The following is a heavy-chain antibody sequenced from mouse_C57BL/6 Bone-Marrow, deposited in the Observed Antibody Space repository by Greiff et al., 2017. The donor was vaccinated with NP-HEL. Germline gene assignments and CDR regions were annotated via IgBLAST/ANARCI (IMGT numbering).Heavy chain of an antibody. D-gene: IGHD6-5*01. CDR1: GFNIKDDY. Sequence: LVESGAELVRPGASVKLSCTASGFNIKDDYMHWVKQRPEQGLEWIGWIDPENGDTEYASKFQGKATITADTSSNTAYLQLSSLTSEDTAVYYCTSYDFYAMDYWGQGTSVTVSS. CDR2: IDPENGDT. CDR3: TSYDFYAMDY. V-gene: IGHV14-4*01. J-gene: IGHJ4*01.